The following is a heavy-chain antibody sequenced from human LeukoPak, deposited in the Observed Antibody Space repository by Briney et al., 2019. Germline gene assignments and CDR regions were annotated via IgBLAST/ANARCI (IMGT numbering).Heavy chain of an antibody. Sequence: SETLSLTCTVSGGSLSSYYWSWIRQPPGKGLEWIGYIYYSGSTNYNPSLKSRVTISIDTSKNQFSLNLSSVTAADTAVYYCARGASGYSYAWGQGTLVTVSS. V-gene: IGHV4-59*01. CDR3: ARGASGYSYA. D-gene: IGHD5-18*01. CDR2: IYYSGST. CDR1: GGSLSSYY. J-gene: IGHJ5*02.